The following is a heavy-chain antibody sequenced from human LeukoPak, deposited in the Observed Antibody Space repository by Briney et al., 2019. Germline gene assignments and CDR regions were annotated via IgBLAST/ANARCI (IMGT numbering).Heavy chain of an antibody. CDR3: ARRVDNWYSGVEY. CDR2: IYPGDSDT. Sequence: GESLKISCKGFGYRFTSYWIGWVRQMPGKGLEWMGIIYPGDSDTRYSPSFQGQVTISADKSISTAYLLWNSLKASDTAIYYCARRVDNWYSGVEYWGQGTLVTVPS. V-gene: IGHV5-51*01. CDR1: GYRFTSYW. J-gene: IGHJ4*02. D-gene: IGHD1-1*01.